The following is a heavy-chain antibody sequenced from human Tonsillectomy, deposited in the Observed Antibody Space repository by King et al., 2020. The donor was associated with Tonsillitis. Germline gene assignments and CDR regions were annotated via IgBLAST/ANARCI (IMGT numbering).Heavy chain of an antibody. CDR3: AKDKYASGTYYNAIDY. J-gene: IGHJ4*02. D-gene: IGHD3-10*01. Sequence: VQLVESGGGVVQPGGSLRLSCAASGFTFDDYAMHWVRQAPGKGLEWVSLISGDGGTTYYTDSVKGRFTISRDNNKNSLYLQMNSLRTEDTALYYCAKDKYASGTYYNAIDYLGQGTLVTVSS. CDR1: GFTFDDYA. CDR2: ISGDGGTT. V-gene: IGHV3-43*02.